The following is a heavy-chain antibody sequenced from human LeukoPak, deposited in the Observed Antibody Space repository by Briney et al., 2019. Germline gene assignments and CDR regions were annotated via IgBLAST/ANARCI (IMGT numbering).Heavy chain of an antibody. V-gene: IGHV3-23*01. CDR1: GFTFSSHG. CDR3: AKDDCRGGSCYSSGNDAFDI. J-gene: IGHJ3*02. CDR2: ISGSGGGT. D-gene: IGHD2-15*01. Sequence: GGSLRLSCAASGFTFSSHGMSWVRQAPGKGLEWVSGISGSGGGTFYADSVRGRFTISRDNSKNTLYLQMSSLRAEDTAAYYCAKDDCRGGSCYSSGNDAFDIWGQGTMVTVSS.